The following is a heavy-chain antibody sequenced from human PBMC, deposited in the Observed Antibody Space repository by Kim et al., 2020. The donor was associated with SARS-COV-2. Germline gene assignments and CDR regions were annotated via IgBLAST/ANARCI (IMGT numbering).Heavy chain of an antibody. CDR2: INAGNGNT. V-gene: IGHV1-3*01. CDR1: GYTFTSYA. Sequence: ASVKVSCKASGYTFTSYAMHWVRQAPGQRLEWMGWINAGNGNTKYSQKFQGRVTSTRDTSASTAYMELSSLRSEDTAVYFCARDLRLLIYYFDYWGQGTLVTVSS. J-gene: IGHJ4*02. CDR3: ARDLRLLIYYFDY. D-gene: IGHD2-15*01.